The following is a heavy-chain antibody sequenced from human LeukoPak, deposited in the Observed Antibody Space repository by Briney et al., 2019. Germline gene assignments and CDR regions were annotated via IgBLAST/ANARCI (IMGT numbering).Heavy chain of an antibody. CDR3: ARDGYSDYLFDY. V-gene: IGHV3-64*01. D-gene: IGHD5-12*01. CDR2: ISSDGVNT. J-gene: IGHJ4*02. Sequence: GGSLRLSCAASGFAFSSYAMHWVRQAPWKGLEYVSAISSDGVNTYYANSVKGRFTISRDNSKNTLYLQMGGLTAEDMAVYYCARDGYSDYLFDYWGQGTLVTVSS. CDR1: GFAFSSYA.